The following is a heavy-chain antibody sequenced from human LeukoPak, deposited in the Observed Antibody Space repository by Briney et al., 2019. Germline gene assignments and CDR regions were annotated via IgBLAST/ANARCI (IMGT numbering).Heavy chain of an antibody. D-gene: IGHD6-13*01. CDR2: ISSSGSTI. CDR1: GFTFSDYY. V-gene: IGHV3-11*01. Sequence: GGSLRLSCAASGFTFSDYYMSWIRQAPGKGLEWVSYISSSGSTIYYADSVKGRFTISRDNAKNSLYLQMNSLRAEDTALYHCARDGAAAGTALDYWGQGTLVTVSS. CDR3: ARDGAAAGTALDY. J-gene: IGHJ4*02.